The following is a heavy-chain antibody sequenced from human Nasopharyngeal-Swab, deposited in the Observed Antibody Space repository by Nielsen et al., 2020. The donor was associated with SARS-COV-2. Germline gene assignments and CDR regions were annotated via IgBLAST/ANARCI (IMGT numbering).Heavy chain of an antibody. V-gene: IGHV2-26*01. Sequence: WIRQPPGKALEWLAPFFSTGEPSYSSSLKRRLTVSEDTSKSQVVLTMTNMDPADTATYYCARKMYYFHAMDVWGKGTTVTVSS. CDR3: ARKMYYFHAMDV. D-gene: IGHD5-24*01. J-gene: IGHJ6*04. CDR2: FFSTGEP.